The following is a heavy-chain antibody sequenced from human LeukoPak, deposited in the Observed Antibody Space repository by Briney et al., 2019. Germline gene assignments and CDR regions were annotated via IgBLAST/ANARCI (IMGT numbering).Heavy chain of an antibody. Sequence: GGSLRLSCAASGFTVSSNYMSWVRQAPGKGLEWVSVIYSGGSTYYADSVKGRFTISRDNSKNTLYLQMNSLRAEDTAVYYCAKDSLLWFGESIDNYMDVWGKGTTVTISS. CDR1: GFTVSSNY. J-gene: IGHJ6*03. CDR3: AKDSLLWFGESIDNYMDV. V-gene: IGHV3-66*02. D-gene: IGHD3-10*01. CDR2: IYSGGST.